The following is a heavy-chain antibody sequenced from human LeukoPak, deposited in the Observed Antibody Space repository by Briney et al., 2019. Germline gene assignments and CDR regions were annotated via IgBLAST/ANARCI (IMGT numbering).Heavy chain of an antibody. CDR2: IKQDGSEK. D-gene: IGHD6-19*01. CDR3: ARDRSNSGWYYDY. CDR1: GFTFSSYW. V-gene: IGHV3-7*01. J-gene: IGHJ4*02. Sequence: PGGSLRLSCAASGFTFSSYWMSWVRQAPGKGLEWLANIKQDGSEKYYVDSVKGRFIISGDNAKNSLFLQMNSLRAEDTAVYYCARDRSNSGWYYDYWGQGTLVTVSS.